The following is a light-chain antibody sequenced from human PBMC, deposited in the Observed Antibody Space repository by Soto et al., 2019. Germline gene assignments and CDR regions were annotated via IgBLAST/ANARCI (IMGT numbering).Light chain of an antibody. Sequence: QSVLTQPASVSGSPGQSITISCTGASSDVGNYKYVSWYQQHPGKAPKLMIYEVSNRPSGVSNRFSGSKSGNTAPLTISGXQAEDETDYYCFSYTSSGTYVFGTGTKVTVL. CDR2: EVS. J-gene: IGLJ1*01. V-gene: IGLV2-14*01. CDR3: FSYTSSGTYV. CDR1: SSDVGNYKY.